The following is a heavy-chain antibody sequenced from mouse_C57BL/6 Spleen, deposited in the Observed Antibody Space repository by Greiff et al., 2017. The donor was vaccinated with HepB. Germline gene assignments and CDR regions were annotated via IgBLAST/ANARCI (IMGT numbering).Heavy chain of an antibody. CDR3: GIGYYHDGYAMDD. J-gene: IGHJ4*01. CDR2: IYPVSGGT. D-gene: IGHD2-4*01. Sequence: VQLQQSGAELVSPGASVTLSCKASGYTFTDHIMNWVKKRPGQGLEWIGRIYPVSGGTNYNQKFMGKATFSVDRSSSTAYMVLNSRTSEDPAVYYCGIGYYHDGYAMDDWGQGTSVTVAS. CDR1: GYTFTDHI. V-gene: IGHV1-11*01.